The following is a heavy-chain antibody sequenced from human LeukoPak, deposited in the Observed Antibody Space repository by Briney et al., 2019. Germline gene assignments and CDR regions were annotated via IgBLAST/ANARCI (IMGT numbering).Heavy chain of an antibody. D-gene: IGHD2-15*01. V-gene: IGHV3-21*01. CDR2: ITTRSSYM. CDR1: GFTFSDYT. J-gene: IGHJ6*02. CDR3: VKDRLTYYYYGMDV. Sequence: GGSLRLSCAASGFTFSDYTMNWVRQAPGKGLEWVACITTRSSYMYYADSVKGRFTISRDNAKNSLYLQMNSLRAEDTAVYYCVKDRLTYYYYGMDVWGQGTTVTVSS.